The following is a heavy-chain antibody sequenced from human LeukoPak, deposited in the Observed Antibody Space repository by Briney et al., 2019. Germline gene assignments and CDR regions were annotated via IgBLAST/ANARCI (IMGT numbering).Heavy chain of an antibody. V-gene: IGHV3-30*04. Sequence: PGRSLRLSCAASGFTFSSYAMHWVRQAPGKGLEWVAVISYDGSNKYYADSVKGRFTISRDNSKNTLYLQMNSLRAEDTAVYYCARPTYGSGSYYNVPLYYYYYYYKDVWGKGTTVTVSS. CDR2: ISYDGSNK. J-gene: IGHJ6*03. CDR1: GFTFSSYA. CDR3: ARPTYGSGSYYNVPLYYYYYYYKDV. D-gene: IGHD3-10*01.